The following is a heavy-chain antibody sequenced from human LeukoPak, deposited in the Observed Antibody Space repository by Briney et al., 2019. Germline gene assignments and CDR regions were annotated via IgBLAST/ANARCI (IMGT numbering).Heavy chain of an antibody. V-gene: IGHV4-30-2*01. J-gene: IGHJ4*02. Sequence: PSETLSLTCTVSGVSISNAGYLWSWIRQPPGKGLEYIGYIYDSEGTYYNPSLKSRVTVSVDRSKNQFSLKVYSVSAADTAVYYCASSYDSSGYWLAGFDYWGQGTLVTVSS. CDR1: GVSISNAGYL. CDR3: ASSYDSSGYWLAGFDY. CDR2: IYDSEGT. D-gene: IGHD3-22*01.